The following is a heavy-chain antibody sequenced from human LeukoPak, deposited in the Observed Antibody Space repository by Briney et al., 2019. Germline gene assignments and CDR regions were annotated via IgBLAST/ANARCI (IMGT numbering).Heavy chain of an antibody. CDR1: GGSISSSSYY. CDR3: ARDGEVDFWSGYVYYYYYMDV. J-gene: IGHJ6*03. CDR2: IYYSGST. D-gene: IGHD3-3*01. V-gene: IGHV4-39*07. Sequence: SETLSLTCTVSGGSISSSSYYWGWIRQPPGKGLEWIGSIYYSGSTYYNPSLKSRVTISVDTSKNQFSLKLSSVTAADTAVYYCARDGEVDFWSGYVYYYYYMDVWGKGTTVTVSS.